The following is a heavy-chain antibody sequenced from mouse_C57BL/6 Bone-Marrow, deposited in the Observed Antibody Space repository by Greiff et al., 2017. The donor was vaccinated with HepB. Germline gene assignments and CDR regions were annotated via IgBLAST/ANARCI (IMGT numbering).Heavy chain of an antibody. J-gene: IGHJ4*01. CDR3: ARGLLWYPYAMDY. CDR2: INPNNGGT. CDR1: GYTFTDYN. Sequence: QLQQSGPELVKPGASVKMSCKASGYTFTDYNMHWVKQSHGKSLEWIGYINPNNGGTSYNQKFKGKATLTVNKSSSTAYMELRSLTSEDSAVYYCARGLLWYPYAMDYWGQGTSVTVSS. D-gene: IGHD1-1*02. V-gene: IGHV1-22*01.